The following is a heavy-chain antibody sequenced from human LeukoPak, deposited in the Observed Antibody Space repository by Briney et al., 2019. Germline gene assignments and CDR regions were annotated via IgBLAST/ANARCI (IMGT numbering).Heavy chain of an antibody. J-gene: IGHJ6*03. CDR3: ARAAMGYDHYYYMDV. V-gene: IGHV4-59*11. Sequence: SETLSLTCTVSGGSISSHYLTWIRQPPGQALEWIGYVHYSGSTKYNPSLRSRVTILLDRSKNQFSLKLSSVTAADTAVYYCARAAMGYDHYYYMDVWGKGTTVTVSS. CDR2: VHYSGST. CDR1: GGSISSHY. D-gene: IGHD3-3*01.